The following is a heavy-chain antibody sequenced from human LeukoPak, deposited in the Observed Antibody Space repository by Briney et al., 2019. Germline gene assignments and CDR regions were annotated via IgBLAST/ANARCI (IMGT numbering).Heavy chain of an antibody. CDR1: GFTFSSYG. Sequence: GGSLRLSCGVSGFTFSSYGTHWVRQAPGKGLEWVAYIRYDGSNRHYADSVKGRFTISRDNSKNTLYLQMNSLRVEDTAVYYCAKGGRITMLRGVQRDHYFDYWGQGTLVTVSS. V-gene: IGHV3-30*02. D-gene: IGHD3-10*01. CDR3: AKGGRITMLRGVQRDHYFDY. J-gene: IGHJ4*02. CDR2: IRYDGSNR.